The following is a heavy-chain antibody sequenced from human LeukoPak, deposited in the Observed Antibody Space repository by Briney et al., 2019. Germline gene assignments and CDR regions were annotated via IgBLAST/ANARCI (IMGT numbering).Heavy chain of an antibody. CDR1: GYTFTGYY. CDR3: ATLTDYDSSGSIKGAFDI. J-gene: IGHJ3*02. D-gene: IGHD3-22*01. CDR2: INPNSGGT. V-gene: IGHV1-2*02. Sequence: GASVKVSCKASGYTFTGYYMHWVRQAPGQGLEWMGWINPNSGGTNYAQKFQGRVTMTRDTSISTAYMELSRLRSDDTAVYYCATLTDYDSSGSIKGAFDIWGQGTMVTVSS.